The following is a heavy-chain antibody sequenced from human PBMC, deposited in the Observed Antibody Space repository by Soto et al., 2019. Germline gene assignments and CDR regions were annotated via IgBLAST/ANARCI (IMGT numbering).Heavy chain of an antibody. CDR3: AKATRGQCIGAHCYAFDF. CDR2: VIGTGIDT. D-gene: IGHD2-15*01. Sequence: EVQLLESGGGLVQPGGSLRLSCPASGFTFTNYAMNWVRPSPGKGLEWVASVIGTGIDTYHAASVKGRFTISRDNSRNTMYLEMNRLRAEDTAMYHCAKATRGQCIGAHCYAFDFWGQGILVTVS. J-gene: IGHJ4*02. CDR1: GFTFTNYA. V-gene: IGHV3-23*01.